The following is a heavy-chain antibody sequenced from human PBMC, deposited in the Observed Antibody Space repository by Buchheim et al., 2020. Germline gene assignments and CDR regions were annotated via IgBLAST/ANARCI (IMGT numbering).Heavy chain of an antibody. CDR3: ASQLRGYETAVEY. D-gene: IGHD5-12*01. CDR1: GGSISSGGYS. CDR2: IFHIGST. J-gene: IGHJ4*02. Sequence: QLQLQESGSGLVKPSQTLSLTCAVSGGSISSGGYSWSWIRQPPGKGLEWIGYIFHIGSTYYNPSLKIRVTISVVRSKNQFSLKLSSVTAADAAVYYCASQLRGYETAVEYWGQGTL. V-gene: IGHV4-30-2*01.